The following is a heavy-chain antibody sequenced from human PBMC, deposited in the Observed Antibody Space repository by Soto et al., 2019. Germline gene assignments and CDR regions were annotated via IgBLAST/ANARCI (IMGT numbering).Heavy chain of an antibody. CDR1: XITXXSYA. Sequence: GGSLXXXXAXSXITXXSYAXXXVRXXXXKGLEWVSSISGGGELTSYADSVKGRFTISRDNSKSTVYLQMDSLRAEDTALYYCAKDLVGIVYFDIIAYWGQGALVTVSS. CDR3: AKDLVGIVYFDIIAY. D-gene: IGHD3-22*01. J-gene: IGHJ4*02. CDR2: ISGGGELT. V-gene: IGHV3-23*01.